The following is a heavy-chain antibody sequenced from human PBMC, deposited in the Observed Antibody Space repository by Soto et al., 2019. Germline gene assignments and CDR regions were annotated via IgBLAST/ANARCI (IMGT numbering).Heavy chain of an antibody. D-gene: IGHD1-26*01. CDR2: ISFDEKDK. J-gene: IGHJ4*02. Sequence: QGQLVGSGGGVVQSGRSLRLSCAASGFTLSTYGMHWVRQAPGKGLEWVALISFDEKDKFYADSVKGRFTISRDNSKNTLYLQMNSLIPEDTGVYFCARTAYSLNYYMGDYLGSWGEGA. CDR3: ARTAYSLNYYMGDYLGS. CDR1: GFTLSTYG. V-gene: IGHV3-30*03.